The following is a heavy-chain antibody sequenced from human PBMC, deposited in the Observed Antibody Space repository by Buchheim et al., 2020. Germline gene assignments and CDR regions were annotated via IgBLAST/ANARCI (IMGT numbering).Heavy chain of an antibody. J-gene: IGHJ6*02. D-gene: IGHD2-2*01. CDR1: GFTFSSYG. V-gene: IGHV3-33*01. CDR3: ARDMVDCSSTSCRKPYYYYYGMDV. CDR2: IWYDGSNT. Sequence: QVQLVESGGGVVQPGRSLRLSCAASGFTFSSYGMHWVRQAPGKGLEWVAVIWYDGSNTYYADSVKGRFTISRDNSKNTLYLQMNSLRAEDTAVYYCARDMVDCSSTSCRKPYYYYYGMDVWGQGTT.